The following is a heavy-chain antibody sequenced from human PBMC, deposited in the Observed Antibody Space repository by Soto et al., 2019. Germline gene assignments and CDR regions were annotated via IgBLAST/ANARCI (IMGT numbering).Heavy chain of an antibody. CDR2: IYYSGST. CDR3: ATVDSGYCSGGSCYYFDY. V-gene: IGHV4-39*01. CDR1: GGSISSSSYY. D-gene: IGHD2-15*01. Sequence: SETLSLTCTVSGGSISSSSYYWGWIRQPPGKGLEWIGSIYYSGSTYYNPSLKSRVTISVDTSKNQFSLKLSSVTAADTAVYYCATVDSGYCSGGSCYYFDYWGQGTLVTVSS. J-gene: IGHJ4*02.